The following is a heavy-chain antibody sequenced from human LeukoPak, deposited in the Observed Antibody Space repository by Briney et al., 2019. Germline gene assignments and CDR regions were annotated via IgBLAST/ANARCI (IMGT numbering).Heavy chain of an antibody. CDR3: ARALVGATINSDY. CDR2: INPNSGGT. Sequence: ALVKVSCKASGYTFTGYYMHWVRQAPGQGLEWMGWINPNSGGTNYAQKFQGRVTMTRDTSISTAYMELSRLRSDDTAVYYCARALVGATINSDYWGQGTLVTVSS. J-gene: IGHJ4*02. D-gene: IGHD1-26*01. CDR1: GYTFTGYY. V-gene: IGHV1-2*02.